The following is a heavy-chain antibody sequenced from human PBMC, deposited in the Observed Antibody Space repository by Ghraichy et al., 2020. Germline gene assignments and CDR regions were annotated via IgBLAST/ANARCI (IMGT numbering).Heavy chain of an antibody. J-gene: IGHJ6*02. V-gene: IGHV4-39*01. D-gene: IGHD2-2*01. CDR3: AKTYSCSSTSCRAFVV. Sequence: LSLTCTVSGGSISSSTYYWGWVRQPPGKGLEWIGSIYYSGSTYYNPSLKSRVTISVDTSKNQFSLNLSSVTAADTAVYYCAKTYSCSSTSCRAFVVWGQGTTVTVSS. CDR2: IYYSGST. CDR1: GGSISSSTYY.